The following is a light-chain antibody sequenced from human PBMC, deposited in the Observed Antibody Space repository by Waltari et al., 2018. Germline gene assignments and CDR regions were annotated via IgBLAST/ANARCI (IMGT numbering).Light chain of an antibody. CDR1: SSDIGGYDY. CDR3: SSYTTNKTPV. Sequence: QPALNQPASVSGSPGQSITISCTGSSSDIGGYDYVSWYQQHPGKAPKLIIYDVTKRPSGISSRFSGSKSGNTASLTISGLQAEDEADYYCSSYTTNKTPVIGGGTKVTVL. J-gene: IGLJ2*01. CDR2: DVT. V-gene: IGLV2-14*03.